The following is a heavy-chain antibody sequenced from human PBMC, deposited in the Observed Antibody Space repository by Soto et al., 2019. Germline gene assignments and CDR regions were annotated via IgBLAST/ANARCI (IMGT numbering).Heavy chain of an antibody. CDR2: IIPIFGTA. J-gene: IGHJ6*02. CDR3: ARGGSSSDPYYYYGMDV. Sequence: SVKVSCKASGGTFSSYAISWVRQAPGQGLEWMGGIIPIFGTANYAQKFQGRVTITADESTSTAYMELSSLRSEDTAVYYCARGGSSSDPYYYYGMDVWGQGTTVTVSS. CDR1: GGTFSSYA. D-gene: IGHD6-6*01. V-gene: IGHV1-69*13.